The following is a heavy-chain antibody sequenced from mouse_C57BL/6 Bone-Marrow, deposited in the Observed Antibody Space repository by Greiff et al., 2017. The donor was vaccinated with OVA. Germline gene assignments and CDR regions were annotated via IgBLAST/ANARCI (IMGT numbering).Heavy chain of an antibody. CDR2: IDPSDSET. D-gene: IGHD2-4*01. J-gene: IGHJ3*01. CDR3: ARGGYDYDGFAY. Sequence: QVQLKQSGAELVRPGSSVKLSCKASGYTFTSYWMHWVKQRPIQGLEWIGNIDPSDSETHYNQKFKDKATLTVDKSSSTAYMQLSSLTSEDSAVYYCARGGYDYDGFAYWGQGTLVTVSA. CDR1: GYTFTSYW. V-gene: IGHV1-52*01.